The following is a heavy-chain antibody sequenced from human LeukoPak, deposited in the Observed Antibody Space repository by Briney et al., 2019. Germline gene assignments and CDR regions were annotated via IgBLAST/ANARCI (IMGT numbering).Heavy chain of an antibody. Sequence: SETLSLTCTVSGGSISSSSYYWGWIRQPPGKGLEWIGSIYYSGSTYYNPSLKSRVTISVDTSKNQFSLKLSSVTAADTAVYYCARHRGGNPRYFDYWGQGTLVTFSS. D-gene: IGHD2-15*01. CDR3: ARHRGGNPRYFDY. J-gene: IGHJ4*02. V-gene: IGHV4-39*01. CDR2: IYYSGST. CDR1: GGSISSSSYY.